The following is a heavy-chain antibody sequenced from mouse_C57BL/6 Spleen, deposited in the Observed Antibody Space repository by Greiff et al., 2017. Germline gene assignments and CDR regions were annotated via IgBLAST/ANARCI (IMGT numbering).Heavy chain of an antibody. J-gene: IGHJ4*01. CDR3: AKITTVADYYAMDY. CDR1: GFSLTSYG. V-gene: IGHV2-5*01. CDR2: IWRGGST. D-gene: IGHD1-1*01. Sequence: VKLMESGPGLVQPSQSLSITCTVSGFSLTSYGVHWVRQSPGKGLEWLGVIWRGGSTDYNAAFMSRLSITKDNSKSQVFFKMNSLQADDTAIYYCAKITTVADYYAMDYWGQGTSVTVSS.